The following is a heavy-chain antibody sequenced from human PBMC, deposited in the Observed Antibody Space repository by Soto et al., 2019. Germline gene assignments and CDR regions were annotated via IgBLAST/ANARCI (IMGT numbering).Heavy chain of an antibody. CDR1: GFTSSSYW. D-gene: IGHD3-22*01. CDR3: ARDWYYYDTSDHFSADAFDI. V-gene: IGHV3-74*01. J-gene: IGHJ3*02. Sequence: EVQLVESGGGLVQPGGSLRLSCGASGFTSSSYWMHWVRQAPGKGLVWVSRISNDGTSTNYADSVKGRFTISRDNAKNTVYLEMNSLRAEDTAVYYCARDWYYYDTSDHFSADAFDIWGQGTTVTVSS. CDR2: ISNDGTST.